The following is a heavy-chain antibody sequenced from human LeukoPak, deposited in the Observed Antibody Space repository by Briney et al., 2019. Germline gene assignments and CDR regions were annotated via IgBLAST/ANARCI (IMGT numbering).Heavy chain of an antibody. CDR3: ARGSTLGYCSSTSCPPRAFDY. Sequence: PGGSLRLSCAASGFTFSSYSMNWVRQAPGKGLEWVSSISSSSSYIYYADSVKGRFTISRDNAKNSLYLQMNSLRAEDTAVYYCARGSTLGYCSSTSCPPRAFDYWGQGTLVTVSS. CDR2: ISSSSSYI. J-gene: IGHJ4*02. CDR1: GFTFSSYS. D-gene: IGHD2-2*01. V-gene: IGHV3-21*01.